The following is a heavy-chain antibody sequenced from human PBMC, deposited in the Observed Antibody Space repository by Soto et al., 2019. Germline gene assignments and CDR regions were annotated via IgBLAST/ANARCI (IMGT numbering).Heavy chain of an antibody. J-gene: IGHJ4*02. V-gene: IGHV3-15*01. CDR3: VSEMPLLGVFDF. Sequence: EVQLVESGGGLVKPGGSLRLSCAASGLTFTNAWMNWVRQAPGKGLEWVGRIRTKSDGEKTEYAAPVQGRIASSRDDLRKMLFLEMNSLDSDDSAVYYCVSEMPLLGVFDFWGQGTLVTVSS. CDR1: GLTFTNAW. D-gene: IGHD3-16*01. CDR2: IRTKSDGEKT.